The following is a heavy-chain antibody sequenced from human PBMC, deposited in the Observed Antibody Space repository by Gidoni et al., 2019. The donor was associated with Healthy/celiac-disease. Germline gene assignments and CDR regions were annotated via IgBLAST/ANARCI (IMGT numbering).Heavy chain of an antibody. CDR2: INHSGST. V-gene: IGHV4-34*01. CDR3: ARRRGSNWFDP. J-gene: IGHJ5*02. CDR1: GGSFSGYY. Sequence: QVQLQQWGAGLLKPSETLSLTCAVYGGSFSGYYWSWIRQPPGKGLEWIGEINHSGSTNYNPSLKSRVTISVDTSKNQFSLKLSSVTAADTAVYYCARRRGSNWFDPWGQGTLVTVSS.